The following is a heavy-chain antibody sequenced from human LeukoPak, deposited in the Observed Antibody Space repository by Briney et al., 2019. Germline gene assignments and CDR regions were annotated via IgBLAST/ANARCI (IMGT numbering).Heavy chain of an antibody. CDR3: ARIRLAGIDY. Sequence: GESLKISCKGSGYAFSYYWIVWVRQMPGKGLEWMGIIYPGDSETRYSPSFQGPVTISADKSIDTAYLQWSSLKASDTAIYYCARIRLAGIDYWGQGTLVTVSS. D-gene: IGHD3-10*01. V-gene: IGHV5-51*01. CDR1: GYAFSYYW. J-gene: IGHJ4*02. CDR2: IYPGDSET.